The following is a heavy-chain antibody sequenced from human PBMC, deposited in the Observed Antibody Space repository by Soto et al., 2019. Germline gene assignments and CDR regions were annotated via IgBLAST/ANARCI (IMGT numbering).Heavy chain of an antibody. CDR3: AVRSTYSDYYYALDV. V-gene: IGHV1-69*13. J-gene: IGHJ6*02. CDR1: GGTFTSYG. CDR2: IMPIFGAP. Sequence: SVKVSCKASGGTFTSYGIAWVRQAPGQGLEWMGGIMPIFGAPNYAQKFRGRVTITADESTSTAYMELSSLRSGDTAVYYCAVRSTYSDYYYALDVWGQGTTVTVSS. D-gene: IGHD3-3*01.